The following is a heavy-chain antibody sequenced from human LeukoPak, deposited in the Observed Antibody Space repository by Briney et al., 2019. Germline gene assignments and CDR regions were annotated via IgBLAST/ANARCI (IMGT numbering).Heavy chain of an antibody. CDR1: GYTFTSYY. V-gene: IGHV1-46*01. CDR3: AGEDSSGLDAFDI. Sequence: ASVKVSCKASGYTFTSYYMHWVRQAPGQGLEWMGIISPSGGSTSYAQKFQGRVTMTRDTSTSTVYMELSSLRSEDTAVYYCAGEDSSGLDAFDIWGQGTMVTVSS. CDR2: ISPSGGST. D-gene: IGHD3-22*01. J-gene: IGHJ3*02.